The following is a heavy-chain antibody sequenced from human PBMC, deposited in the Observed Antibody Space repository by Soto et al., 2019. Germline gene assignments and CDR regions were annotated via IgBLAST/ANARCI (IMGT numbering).Heavy chain of an antibody. V-gene: IGHV3-23*01. CDR3: AKCSGYDPNYFDY. Sequence: PGGSLRLSCAASGFTFSSYAMSWVRQAPGKGLEWVSAISGSGGSTYYADSVKGRFTISRDNSKNTLYLQMNSLRAEDTAVYYCAKCSGYDPNYFDYWGQETLVTVSS. J-gene: IGHJ4*02. CDR1: GFTFSSYA. CDR2: ISGSGGST. D-gene: IGHD5-12*01.